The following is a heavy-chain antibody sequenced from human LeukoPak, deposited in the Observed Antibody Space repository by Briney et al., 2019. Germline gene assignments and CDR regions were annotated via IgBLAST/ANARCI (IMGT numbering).Heavy chain of an antibody. V-gene: IGHV4-30-4*01. CDR2: IYYSGST. Sequence: SQTLSLTCTVSGGSISSGDYYWGWIRQPPGKGLEWIGYIYYSGSTYYNPSLKSRVTISVDTSKNQFSLKLSSVTAADTAVYYCARISTVTAGVDYWGQGTLVTVSS. J-gene: IGHJ4*02. CDR1: GGSISSGDYY. CDR3: ARISTVTAGVDY. D-gene: IGHD4-17*01.